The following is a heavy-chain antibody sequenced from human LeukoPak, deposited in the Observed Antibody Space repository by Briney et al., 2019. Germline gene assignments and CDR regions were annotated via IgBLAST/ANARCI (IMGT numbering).Heavy chain of an antibody. CDR1: GFTFGDYA. CDR3: TRDPRGSYGPDAFDI. CDR2: IRSKAYGGTT. D-gene: IGHD1-26*01. V-gene: IGHV3-49*04. J-gene: IGHJ3*02. Sequence: PGGSLRLSCTASGFTFGDYAMSWVRQAPGKGLEWVGFIRSKAYGGTTEYAASVKGRFTISRDDSKSIAYLQMNSLKTEDTAVYYCTRDPRGSYGPDAFDIWAKGQWSPSLQ.